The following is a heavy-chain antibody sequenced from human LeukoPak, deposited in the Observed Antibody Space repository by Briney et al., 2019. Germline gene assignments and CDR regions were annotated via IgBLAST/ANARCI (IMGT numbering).Heavy chain of an antibody. CDR2: INPNSGGT. CDR1: GYTFTGYY. CDR3: ARDYRVYYDFWSGYPSLYYYYMDV. D-gene: IGHD3-3*01. V-gene: IGHV1-2*02. J-gene: IGHJ6*03. Sequence: ASVKVSCKASGYTFTGYYMHWVRQAPGQGLEWMGWINPNSGGTNYAQKFQGRVTMTRDTSISTAYMELSRLRSDDTAVYYCARDYRVYYDFWSGYPSLYYYYMDVWGKGTTVTVSS.